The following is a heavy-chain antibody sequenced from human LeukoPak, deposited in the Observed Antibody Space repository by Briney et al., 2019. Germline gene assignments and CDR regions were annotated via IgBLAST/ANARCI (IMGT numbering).Heavy chain of an antibody. Sequence: GGSLRLSCAASGVTVITNDMTWVRQAPEDRLEWGSVPYSDGNTKYADSVQGRFTISRDNSKNTLYLEMNSLSRDDTAVYYCARGVEPLAANTLAYWGQGTLVTVSS. CDR1: GVTVITND. J-gene: IGHJ4*02. V-gene: IGHV3-53*01. D-gene: IGHD1-14*01. CDR2: PYSDGNT. CDR3: ARGVEPLAANTLAY.